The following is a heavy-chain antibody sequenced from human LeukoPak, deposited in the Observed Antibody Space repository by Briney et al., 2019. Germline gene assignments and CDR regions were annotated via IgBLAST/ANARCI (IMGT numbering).Heavy chain of an antibody. J-gene: IGHJ5*02. D-gene: IGHD6-13*01. V-gene: IGHV3-23*01. CDR1: GFTFSNAW. CDR2: ISGSGGST. CDR3: AKDHSQARYSITWKFDP. Sequence: GGSLRLSCAASGFTFSNAWMSWVRQAPGKGLEWVSAISGSGGSTYYADSVKGRFTISRDNSKNTLYLQMNSLRAEDTALYYCAKDHSQARYSITWKFDPWGQGTLVTVSS.